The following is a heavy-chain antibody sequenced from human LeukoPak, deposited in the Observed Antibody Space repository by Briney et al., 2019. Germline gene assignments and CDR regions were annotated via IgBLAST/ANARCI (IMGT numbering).Heavy chain of an antibody. CDR2: ISAYNGNT. CDR1: GYTFTSYG. Sequence: ASVKVSCKASGYTFTSYGISWVRQAPGQGLEWMGWISAYNGNTNYAQKLQGRVTMTTDTSTSTAYMELRSLRSDDTAVYYCARGRRHILTGYYNPDAFDIWGQGTMVTVSS. D-gene: IGHD3-9*01. V-gene: IGHV1-18*01. J-gene: IGHJ3*02. CDR3: ARGRRHILTGYYNPDAFDI.